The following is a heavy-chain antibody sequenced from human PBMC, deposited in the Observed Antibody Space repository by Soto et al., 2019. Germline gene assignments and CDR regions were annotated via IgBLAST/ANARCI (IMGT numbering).Heavy chain of an antibody. V-gene: IGHV3-7*03. Sequence: EVQLVESGGGLVQPGGSLRLSCAASGFTCSNYWMNWVRQAPGKGLEWVASIKHDGSETYYVDSVKGRFTISRDNAKNSLYLQMNSLRAEDTALYFCARPTGWRSYSDCWGKGTQVTVSS. CDR3: ARPTGWRSYSDC. CDR2: IKHDGSET. D-gene: IGHD2-21*01. CDR1: GFTCSNYW. J-gene: IGHJ4*02.